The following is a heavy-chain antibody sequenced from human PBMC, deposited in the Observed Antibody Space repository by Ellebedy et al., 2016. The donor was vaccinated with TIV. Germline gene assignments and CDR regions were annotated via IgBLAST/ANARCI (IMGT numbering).Heavy chain of an antibody. CDR2: IGSRGDTT. V-gene: IGHV3-23*01. CDR1: GFTFSSYA. CDR3: AKDGDNGVWDY. Sequence: GESLKISCAASGFTFSSYAMSWVRQAPGKGLGWVSAIGSRGDTTFYADSVKGRFTISRDNSKNTLFLQMSSLRAEDTAVYYCAKDGDNGVWDYWGQGTLVTVSS. J-gene: IGHJ4*02. D-gene: IGHD2-8*01.